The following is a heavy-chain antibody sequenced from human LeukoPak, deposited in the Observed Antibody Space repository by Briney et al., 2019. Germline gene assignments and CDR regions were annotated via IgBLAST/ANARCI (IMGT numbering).Heavy chain of an antibody. CDR2: IYYSGST. V-gene: IGHV4-61*01. CDR3: ARISRDGYNYYFDY. J-gene: IGHJ4*02. D-gene: IGHD5-24*01. CDR1: GYSISSGYY. Sequence: PSETLSLTCAVSGYSISSGYYWGWIRQPPGKGLEWIGYIYYSGSTNYNPSLKSRVTISVDTSKNQFSLKLSSVTAADTAVYYCARISRDGYNYYFDYWGQGTLVTVSS.